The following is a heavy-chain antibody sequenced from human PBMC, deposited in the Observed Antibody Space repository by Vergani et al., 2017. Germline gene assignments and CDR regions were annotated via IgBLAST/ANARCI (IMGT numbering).Heavy chain of an antibody. CDR1: GYTFTSYG. Sequence: QVQLVQSGAEVKKPGASVKVSCKASGYTFTSYGISWVRQAPGQGLEWMGWISAYNGNTNYAQTLQGRVTMTTDTSTITAYMELRSLRSDDTAVYYCARDPGGGAIVATNYYYYGMDVWGQGTTVTVSS. D-gene: IGHD5-12*01. V-gene: IGHV1-18*01. CDR3: ARDPGGGAIVATNYYYYGMDV. J-gene: IGHJ6*02. CDR2: ISAYNGNT.